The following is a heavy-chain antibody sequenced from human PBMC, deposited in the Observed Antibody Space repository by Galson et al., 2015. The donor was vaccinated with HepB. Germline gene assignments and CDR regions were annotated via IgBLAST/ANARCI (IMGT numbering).Heavy chain of an antibody. CDR3: ARDESSGWPGYFQH. CDR1: GFTFTNYC. Sequence: SLRLSCAASGFTFTNYCMHWVRQAPGKGLEWVASIWYDGTNEFYSDSVKGRFTISRDTSKNALYLQMNSLSAEDTAVYYCARDESSGWPGYFQHWGPGTLLTVSS. CDR2: IWYDGTNE. V-gene: IGHV3-33*01. J-gene: IGHJ1*01. D-gene: IGHD3-22*01.